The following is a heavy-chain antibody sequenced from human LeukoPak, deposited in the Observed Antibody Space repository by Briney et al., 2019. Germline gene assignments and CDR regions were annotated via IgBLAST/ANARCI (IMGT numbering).Heavy chain of an antibody. CDR3: ARVPYGSGSYLFDY. CDR2: IYHSGST. J-gene: IGHJ4*02. D-gene: IGHD3-10*01. Sequence: SQTLSLTCTVSGGSISSGDYYWSWIRQPPGKGLEWIGYIYHSGSTYYNPSLKSRVTISVDRSKNQFSLKLSSVTAADTAVYYCARVPYGSGSYLFDYWGQGTLVTVSS. CDR1: GGSISSGDYY. V-gene: IGHV4-30-2*01.